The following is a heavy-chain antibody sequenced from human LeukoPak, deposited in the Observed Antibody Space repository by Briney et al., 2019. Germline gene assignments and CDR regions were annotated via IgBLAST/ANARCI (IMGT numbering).Heavy chain of an antibody. CDR2: IKTKTEGEKT. D-gene: IGHD3-22*01. V-gene: IGHV3-15*01. CDR1: GFSFGNAW. J-gene: IGHJ4*02. CDR3: TTDFSDSSGFHDY. Sequence: PGGSLRLSCAASGFSFGNAWMTWVRQAPGKGLEWVGRIKTKTEGEKTDYAAPVKGRFFISRDDSKNTVFLQMDSLITEDTALYYCTTDFSDSSGFHDYWGQGTMVTVSS.